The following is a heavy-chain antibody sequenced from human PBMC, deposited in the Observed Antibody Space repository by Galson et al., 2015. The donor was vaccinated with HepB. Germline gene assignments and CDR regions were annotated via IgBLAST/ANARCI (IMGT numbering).Heavy chain of an antibody. CDR2: ISSSSSTI. CDR1: GFTFSSYS. CDR3: ARMRLQYYFDY. Sequence: SLRLYCAASGFTFSSYSMNWVRQAPGKGLEWVSYISSSSSTIYYADSVKGRFTISRDNAKNSLYLQMNSLRAEDTAVYYCARMRLQYYFDYWGQGTLVTVSS. V-gene: IGHV3-48*01. J-gene: IGHJ4*02. D-gene: IGHD4-11*01.